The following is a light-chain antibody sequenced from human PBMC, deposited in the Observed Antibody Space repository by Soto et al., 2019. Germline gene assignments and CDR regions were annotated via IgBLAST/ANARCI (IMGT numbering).Light chain of an antibody. Sequence: QSALTQPASVSGSPGQSITISCTGTSSDLAIYNYVFWYQQQPGKAPKLMIYQVTNRPSGVSNLFSGSRSGNTASLTISGLQAEDEADYYCRSSTDSSNYVFGTGTKVTVL. CDR3: RSSTDSSNYV. CDR1: SSDLAIYNY. CDR2: QVT. V-gene: IGLV2-14*01. J-gene: IGLJ1*01.